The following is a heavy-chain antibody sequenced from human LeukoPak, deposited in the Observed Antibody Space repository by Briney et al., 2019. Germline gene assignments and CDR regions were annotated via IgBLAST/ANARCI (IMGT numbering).Heavy chain of an antibody. J-gene: IGHJ4*02. V-gene: IGHV3-15*01. CDR1: GIAFSKTW. CDR3: TTDPRD. CDR2: IKSKNDGGAI. Sequence: PGGSLRLSCVASGIAFSKTWMSWVRQAPGKGLEWVGRIKSKNDGGAIDYIEPVKGRFTISRDDAKNTVYLQMNSLKTEDTAMYYCTTDPRDWGQGTLVTLSS.